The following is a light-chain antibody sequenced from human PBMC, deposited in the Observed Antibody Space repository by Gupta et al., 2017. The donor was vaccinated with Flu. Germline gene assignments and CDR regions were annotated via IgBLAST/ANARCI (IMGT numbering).Light chain of an antibody. J-gene: IGLJ3*02. CDR1: SIDVGAYNY. CDR2: DVS. V-gene: IGLV2-11*01. Sequence: QSALTQPRSVSGSPGQSVTISCTGTSIDVGAYNYVSWYQQHPGQAPRLIVYDVSQRPAGVPGRFSGSKSGNTASLTISGLQNEDEADYYCCSYAGTYTWVFGGGTKLTVL. CDR3: CSYAGTYTWV.